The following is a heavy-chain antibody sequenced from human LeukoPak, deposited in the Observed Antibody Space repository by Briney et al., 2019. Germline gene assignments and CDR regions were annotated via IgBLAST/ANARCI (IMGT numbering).Heavy chain of an antibody. D-gene: IGHD3-22*01. Sequence: GGSLRLSCAASGFTISSYAMHWVCQAPGKGLEWVAVISYDGSNKYYADSVKGRFTISRDNSKNTLYLQMDSLRAEDTAVYYCASGGYYYDSSGYPGNFDYWGQGTLVTVSS. J-gene: IGHJ4*02. CDR2: ISYDGSNK. CDR3: ASGGYYYDSSGYPGNFDY. V-gene: IGHV3-30*04. CDR1: GFTISSYA.